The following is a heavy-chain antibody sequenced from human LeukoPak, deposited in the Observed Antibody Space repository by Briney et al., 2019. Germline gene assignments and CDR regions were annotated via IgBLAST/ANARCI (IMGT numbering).Heavy chain of an antibody. D-gene: IGHD5-12*01. J-gene: IGHJ4*02. CDR3: ARNPQGGFSFDY. Sequence: PGGSLRLSCATSGFTFRSCAMHWVRQAPGKGLEWVAVIPYDGGNKYYADSVKGRFTISRDNSKNTLYLQMDSLRDEDTAVYYCARNPQGGFSFDYWGQGTLVTVSS. V-gene: IGHV3-30*04. CDR2: IPYDGGNK. CDR1: GFTFRSCA.